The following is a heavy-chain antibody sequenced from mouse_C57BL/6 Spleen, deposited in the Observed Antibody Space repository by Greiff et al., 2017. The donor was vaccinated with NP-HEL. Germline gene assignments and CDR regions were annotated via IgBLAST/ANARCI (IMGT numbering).Heavy chain of an antibody. V-gene: IGHV1-54*01. Sequence: QVQLQQSGAELVRPGTSVKVSCKASGYAFTNYLIEWVKQRPGQGLEWIGVINPGSGGTNYNEKFKGKATLTADISSSTAYMQLSSLTSEDSAVYFCARLGAHDGYYPYWGQGTLVTVSA. D-gene: IGHD2-3*01. J-gene: IGHJ3*01. CDR1: GYAFTNYL. CDR2: INPGSGGT. CDR3: ARLGAHDGYYPY.